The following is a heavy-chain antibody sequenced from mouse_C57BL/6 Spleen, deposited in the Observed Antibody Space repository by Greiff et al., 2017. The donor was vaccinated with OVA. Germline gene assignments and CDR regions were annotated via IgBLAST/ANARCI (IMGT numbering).Heavy chain of an antibody. D-gene: IGHD1-1*01. CDR3: APPYGSSDFDY. CDR1: GYTFTRYG. J-gene: IGHJ2*01. Sequence: QVKLQQSGAELARPGASVKLSCKASGYTFTRYGISWVKQRTGQGLAWIGEIYPSSGHTYYNEKFKGKATLTADKSSSTAYMELRSLTSEDSAVYVCAPPYGSSDFDYWGQGTTLTVSS. CDR2: IYPSSGHT. V-gene: IGHV1-81*01.